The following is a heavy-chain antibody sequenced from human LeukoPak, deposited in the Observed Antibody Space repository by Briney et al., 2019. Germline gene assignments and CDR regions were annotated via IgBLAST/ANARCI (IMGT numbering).Heavy chain of an antibody. D-gene: IGHD6-13*01. Sequence: QSGGSLRLSCATSGFTFRSHAMHWVRQSPGKGLEWVAQIWFDGSNKYYADSVKGRFTISRDNSKNTLYLQMNSLRAEDTAVYYCARDTSYSSSLDIWGQGTMVTVSS. V-gene: IGHV3-30*02. J-gene: IGHJ3*02. CDR3: ARDTSYSSSLDI. CDR2: IWFDGSNK. CDR1: GFTFRSHA.